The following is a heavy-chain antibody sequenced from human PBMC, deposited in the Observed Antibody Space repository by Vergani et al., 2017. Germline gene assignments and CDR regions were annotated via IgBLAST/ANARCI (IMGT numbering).Heavy chain of an antibody. D-gene: IGHD5-12*01. CDR2: ISGSGGST. Sequence: EVQLLESGGDLVQPGGSLRLSCAASGFTFNHYAMNWGRQAPGKGLEWVSGISGSGGSTYYAGSVKGRFTISRDSSKNTLYLQMNSLSAGDTAVYYCAKAIPRNSGYDYLYYYHAMDVWGQGTTVTVSS. CDR1: GFTFNHYA. J-gene: IGHJ6*02. CDR3: AKAIPRNSGYDYLYYYHAMDV. V-gene: IGHV3-23*01.